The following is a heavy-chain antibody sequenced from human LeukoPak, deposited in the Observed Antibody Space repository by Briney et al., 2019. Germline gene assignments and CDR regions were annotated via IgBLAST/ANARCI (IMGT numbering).Heavy chain of an antibody. D-gene: IGHD3-22*01. J-gene: IGHJ4*02. CDR2: IYYSGST. Sequence: SETLSLTCTVSGGSISSYYWSWIRQPPGKGPEWIGYIYYSGSTNYNPSLKSRVTISVDTSKNQFSLKLSSVTAADTAVYYCARARHSSGYYWDYWGQGTLVTVSS. V-gene: IGHV4-59*01. CDR3: ARARHSSGYYWDY. CDR1: GGSISSYY.